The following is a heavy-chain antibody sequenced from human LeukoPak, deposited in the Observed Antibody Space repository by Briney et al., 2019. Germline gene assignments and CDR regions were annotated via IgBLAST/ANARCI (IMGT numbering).Heavy chain of an antibody. Sequence: GGSLRLSCAASGFTFSSYAMSWVRQAPARGLEWVSSLRGDGEAFYADSVKGRFTLSRDESRNTVYLQMNNLKAEDTAVYFCAKASWVPSADAVLWGQGTLVTVSS. V-gene: IGHV3-23*01. CDR1: GFTFSSYA. D-gene: IGHD6-13*01. CDR3: AKASWVPSADAVL. J-gene: IGHJ4*02. CDR2: LRGDGEA.